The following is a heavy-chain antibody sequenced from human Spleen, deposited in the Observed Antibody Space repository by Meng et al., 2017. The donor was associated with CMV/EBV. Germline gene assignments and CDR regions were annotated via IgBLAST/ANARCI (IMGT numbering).Heavy chain of an antibody. D-gene: IGHD2-8*01. Sequence: GESLKISCAASGFTFSDYFMTWIRQAPGKGLEWVSYISNSGDNIFYADSVKGRFTLSRDNARTSLYLQMNSLRAEDTAVYYCARGGDIVLMGFLMDVWGQGTTVTVSS. J-gene: IGHJ6*02. CDR2: ISNSGDNI. CDR1: GFTFSDYF. CDR3: ARGGDIVLMGFLMDV. V-gene: IGHV3-11*04.